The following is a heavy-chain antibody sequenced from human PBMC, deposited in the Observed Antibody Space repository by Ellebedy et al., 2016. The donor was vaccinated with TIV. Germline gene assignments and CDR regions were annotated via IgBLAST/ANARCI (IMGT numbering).Heavy chain of an antibody. CDR1: GYTFTSYY. V-gene: IGHV1-46*01. J-gene: IGHJ5*02. CDR2: INPSGGST. Sequence: ASVKVSCKASGYTFTSYYMHWVRQAPGQGLEWMGIINPSGGSTSYAQKFQGRVTMTRDKSTSTVYMELSSLRSEDTAVYYCAREGYCSGGSCYDWFDPWGQGTLVAVSS. D-gene: IGHD2-15*01. CDR3: AREGYCSGGSCYDWFDP.